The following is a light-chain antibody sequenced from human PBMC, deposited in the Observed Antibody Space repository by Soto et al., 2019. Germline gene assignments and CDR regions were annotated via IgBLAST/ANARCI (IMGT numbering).Light chain of an antibody. V-gene: IGLV2-8*01. Sequence: QSALTQPPSASGSPGQSVTISCTGTSSDVGAYDYVSWYQQHPGKAPKLMIYEVTKRPSGVPDRFSGSKSGNTASLTVSGLQADDEADYYCYSYAVSNTFVFGTGTKVTVL. J-gene: IGLJ1*01. CDR3: YSYAVSNTFV. CDR1: SSDVGAYDY. CDR2: EVT.